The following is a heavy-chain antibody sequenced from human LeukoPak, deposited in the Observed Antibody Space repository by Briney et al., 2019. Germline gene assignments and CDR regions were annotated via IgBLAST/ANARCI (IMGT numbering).Heavy chain of an antibody. D-gene: IGHD2-15*01. CDR1: GFTFSNYW. V-gene: IGHV3-7*01. Sequence: GGSLRLSCAASGFTFSNYWMTWVRQAPGKGLEWVANIKQDGGETSYVDSMKGRFTISRDNAKNSLYLQMNSLRAEDTAVYYCARGRAAFDPWGQGTLVTVSS. J-gene: IGHJ5*02. CDR3: ARGRAAFDP. CDR2: IKQDGGET.